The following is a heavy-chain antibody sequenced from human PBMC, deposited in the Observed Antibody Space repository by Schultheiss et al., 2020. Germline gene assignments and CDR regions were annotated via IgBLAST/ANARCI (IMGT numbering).Heavy chain of an antibody. CDR2: ISSNGGST. D-gene: IGHD6-19*01. Sequence: GGSLRLSCAASGFTFSSYAMHWVRQAPGKGLEYVSAISSNGGSTYYANSVKGRFTISRDNSKNTLYLQMNSLRAEDTAVYYCAKGGSSGWEYYFDYWGQGTLVTVSS. CDR3: AKGGSSGWEYYFDY. J-gene: IGHJ4*02. V-gene: IGHV3-64*01. CDR1: GFTFSSYA.